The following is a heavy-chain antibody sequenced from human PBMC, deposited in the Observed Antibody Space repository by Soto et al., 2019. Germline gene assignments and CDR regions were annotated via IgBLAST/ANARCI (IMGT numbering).Heavy chain of an antibody. Sequence: SVKVSCKASGGTFSSYAISWVRQAPGQGLEWMGGIIPIFGTANYAQKFQGRVTITADKSTSTAYMELSSLRSEDTAVYYCARDRGRDGYNSVDFQHSAKGTQVTVSS. V-gene: IGHV1-69*06. J-gene: IGHJ1*01. CDR2: IIPIFGTA. D-gene: IGHD5-12*01. CDR3: ARDRGRDGYNSVDFQH. CDR1: GGTFSSYA.